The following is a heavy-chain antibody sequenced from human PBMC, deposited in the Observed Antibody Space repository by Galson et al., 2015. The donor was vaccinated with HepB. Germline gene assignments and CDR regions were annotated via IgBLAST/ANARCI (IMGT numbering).Heavy chain of an antibody. V-gene: IGHV3-33*01. CDR3: ARFRSNHGLDV. D-gene: IGHD3-16*02. CDR2: IWHDGSEK. J-gene: IGHJ6*02. Sequence: SLRLSCAASGFTFGSYGMHWVRQAPGKGLDWVAVIWHDGSEKYYVDSVKGRFTISRDNSKNTLYLQMDSLRVDDTAVYYCARFRSNHGLDVWGQGTTVIVSS. CDR1: GFTFGSYG.